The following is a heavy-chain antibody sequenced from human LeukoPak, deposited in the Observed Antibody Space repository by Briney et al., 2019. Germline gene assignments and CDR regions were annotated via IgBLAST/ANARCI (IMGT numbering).Heavy chain of an antibody. J-gene: IGHJ4*02. CDR3: ARERRGRPEGYFDY. D-gene: IGHD3-10*01. V-gene: IGHV4-59*01. CDR1: GGSISSYY. CDR2: IYYSGST. Sequence: ASETQSLTCTAAGGSISSYYWSWIRQPPGKGLEWIGYIYYSGSTNYNPSLKSRVTISVDTSKNQFSLKLSSVTAADTAVYYCARERRGRPEGYFDYWGQGTLVTVSS.